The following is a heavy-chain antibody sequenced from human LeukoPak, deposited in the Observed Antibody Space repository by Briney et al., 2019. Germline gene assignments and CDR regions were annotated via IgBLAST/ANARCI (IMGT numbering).Heavy chain of an antibody. CDR3: AKLWIQLWLSGDFDY. Sequence: GGSLRLSCAASGFTFSSYAMHWVRQAPGKGLEWVAVISYDGSNKYYADSVKGRFTISRDNSKNTLYLQMNSLRAEDTAVYYCAKLWIQLWLSGDFDYWGQGTLVTVSS. J-gene: IGHJ4*02. CDR1: GFTFSSYA. CDR2: ISYDGSNK. D-gene: IGHD5-18*01. V-gene: IGHV3-30*04.